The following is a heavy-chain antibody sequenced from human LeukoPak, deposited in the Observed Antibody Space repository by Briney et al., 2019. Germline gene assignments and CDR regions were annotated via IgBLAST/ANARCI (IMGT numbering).Heavy chain of an antibody. J-gene: IGHJ3*02. CDR3: AKGRNGDNVAEASDI. CDR2: ISNRGGRT. Sequence: GGSLRLSCAVSGLTFSTYAVKGVREAPEKGLEWVSAISNRGGRTYYADSVKGRFTISRDNSKTTLNLQMNGLRGEDTAVYYCAKGRNGDNVAEASDIWGQGTMVTVPS. V-gene: IGHV3-23*01. D-gene: IGHD4-17*01. CDR1: GLTFSTYA.